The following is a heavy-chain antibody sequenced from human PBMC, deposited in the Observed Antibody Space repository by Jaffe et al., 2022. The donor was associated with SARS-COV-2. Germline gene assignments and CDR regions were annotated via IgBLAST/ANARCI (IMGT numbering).Heavy chain of an antibody. CDR3: VRGSRRAAAGKPVKDYYGMDV. CDR1: GYTFTDYY. J-gene: IGHJ6*02. D-gene: IGHD6-13*01. Sequence: QGQLEQSGAELKRPGAVVKVSCKASGYTFTDYYVHWVRQAPGPGLEWLGRINPYNGATIYAEKFQGRVTLTSDTSVTTAYMEMRGLGSDDTAVYYCVRGSRRAAAGKPVKDYYGMDVWGQGTSVAVSS. CDR2: INPYNGAT. V-gene: IGHV1-2*06.